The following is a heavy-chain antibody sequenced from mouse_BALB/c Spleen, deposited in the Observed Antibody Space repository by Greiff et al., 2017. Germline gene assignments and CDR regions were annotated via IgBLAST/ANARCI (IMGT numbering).Heavy chain of an antibody. V-gene: IGHV1-54*01. J-gene: IGHJ3*01. CDR2: INPGSGGT. CDR3: ARAWDSAWFAY. Sequence: QVQLQQSGAELVRPGTSVKVSCKASGYAFTNYLIEWVKQRPGQGLEWIGVINPGSGGTNYNEKFKGKATLTADKSSSTAYMQLSSLTSDDSAVYCCARAWDSAWFAYWGQGTLVTVSA. CDR1: GYAFTNYL. D-gene: IGHD4-1*01.